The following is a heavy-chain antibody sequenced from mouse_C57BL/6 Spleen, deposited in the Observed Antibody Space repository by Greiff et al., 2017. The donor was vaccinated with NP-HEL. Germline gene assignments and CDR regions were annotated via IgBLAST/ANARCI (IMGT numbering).Heavy chain of an antibody. CDR3: ARCYDYDGYYFDY. CDR2: ISSGSSTI. V-gene: IGHV5-17*01. D-gene: IGHD2-4*01. J-gene: IGHJ2*01. CDR1: GFTFSDYG. Sequence: DVKLVESGGGLVKPGGSLKLSCAASGFTFSDYGMHWVRQAPEKGLEWVAYISSGSSTIYYADTVKGRFTISRDNAKNTLFLQMTSLRSEDTAMYYCARCYDYDGYYFDYWGQGTTLTVSS.